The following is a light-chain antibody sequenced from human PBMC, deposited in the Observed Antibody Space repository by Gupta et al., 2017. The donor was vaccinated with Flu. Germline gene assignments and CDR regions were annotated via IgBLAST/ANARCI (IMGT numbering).Light chain of an antibody. V-gene: IGKV3-15*01. J-gene: IGKJ4*01. CDR3: QQYKDWPLT. CDR1: QSISST. Sequence: EIVMTPSPATLSVSPGERATLSCRASQSISSTLGWYQQKPGQAPSLLIYGASTRATGIPARFSGSGSGTEFTLTISSLQSEDFAVYYCQQYKDWPLTFGGGTKVEIK. CDR2: GAS.